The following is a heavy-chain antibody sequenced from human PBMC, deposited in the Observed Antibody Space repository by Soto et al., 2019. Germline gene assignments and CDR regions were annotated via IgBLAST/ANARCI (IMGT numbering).Heavy chain of an antibody. CDR2: ISYDGSNK. CDR3: ARGSPDYYDSSGRGDAFDI. J-gene: IGHJ3*02. CDR1: GFTFSSYA. Sequence: GGSLRLSCAASGFTFSSYAMHWVRQAPGKGLEWVAVISYDGSNKYYADSVKGRFTISRDNSKNTLYLQMNSLRAEDTAVYYCARGSPDYYDSSGRGDAFDIWGQGTMVTVS. V-gene: IGHV3-30-3*01. D-gene: IGHD3-22*01.